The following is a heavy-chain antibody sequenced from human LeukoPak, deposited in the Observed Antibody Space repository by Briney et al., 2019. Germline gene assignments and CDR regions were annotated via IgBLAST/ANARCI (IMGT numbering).Heavy chain of an antibody. Sequence: SETLSLTCTVSGGSISSYYWSWIRQPPGKGLEWIGYIYYSGSTNYNPSLKSRVTISVDTSKNQFSLKLTSVTAADTAVYYCARSQIWVYDYVRGSPQPTFDYWGQGTLVTVSS. D-gene: IGHD3-16*01. J-gene: IGHJ4*02. V-gene: IGHV4-59*08. CDR3: ARSQIWVYDYVRGSPQPTFDY. CDR2: IYYSGST. CDR1: GGSISSYY.